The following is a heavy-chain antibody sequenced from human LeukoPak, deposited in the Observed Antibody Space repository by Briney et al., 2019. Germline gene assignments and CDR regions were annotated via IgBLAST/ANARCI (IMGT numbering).Heavy chain of an antibody. V-gene: IGHV3-30*02. Sequence: GGSLRLSCAASGFTFNNYGMHWVRQAPGKGLEWVTLIQPNGKDKYYADSVKGRFTVSRDNSNNMLYLQLNSLRVDDTAIYCCAKRDRVTEFDYWGQGTLVTVSS. CDR2: IQPNGKDK. CDR3: AKRDRVTEFDY. D-gene: IGHD2-21*02. CDR1: GFTFNNYG. J-gene: IGHJ4*02.